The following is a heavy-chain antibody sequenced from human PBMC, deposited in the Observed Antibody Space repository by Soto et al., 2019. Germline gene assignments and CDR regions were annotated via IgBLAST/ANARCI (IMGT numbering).Heavy chain of an antibody. CDR3: ARDPSGSYFPWFDP. V-gene: IGHV1-8*01. J-gene: IGHJ5*02. D-gene: IGHD1-26*01. CDR2: MNPNSGYR. CDR1: GYTFTSYD. Sequence: ASVKVSCKASGYTFTSYDINWVRRAPGQGLEWMGWMNPNSGYRGYAQKFQGRVTMTWDTSISTAYMELSSLRSDDTAVYYCARDPSGSYFPWFDPWGQGTLVTVSS.